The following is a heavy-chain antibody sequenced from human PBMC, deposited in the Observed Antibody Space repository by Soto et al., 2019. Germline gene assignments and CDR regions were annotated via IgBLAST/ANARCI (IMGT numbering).Heavy chain of an antibody. CDR3: ARDPGYGDYEIDY. CDR2: ISAYNGNT. V-gene: IGHV1-18*01. CDR1: GYSFTRYG. J-gene: IGHJ4*02. D-gene: IGHD4-17*01. Sequence: GASVKVSCKASGYSFTRYGIGWARQAPGQGLEWMGWISAYNGNTNYAQKLQGRVTMTTDTSTSTAYMELRSLRSDDTAVYYCARDPGYGDYEIDYWGQGTLVTVSS.